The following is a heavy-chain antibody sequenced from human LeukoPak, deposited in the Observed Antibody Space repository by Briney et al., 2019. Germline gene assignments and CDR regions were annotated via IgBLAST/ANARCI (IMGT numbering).Heavy chain of an antibody. D-gene: IGHD2-15*01. CDR2: IYHSGST. CDR3: AGGGYCSGGSCYSNAFDI. J-gene: IGHJ3*02. CDR1: GGSISSSNW. Sequence: SETLSLTCAVSGGSISSSNWWSWVRQPPGKGLEWIGEIYHSGSTNYNPSLKSRVTISVDKSKNQFSLKLSSVTAADTAVYYCAGGGYCSGGSCYSNAFDIWGQGTMVTVSS. V-gene: IGHV4-4*02.